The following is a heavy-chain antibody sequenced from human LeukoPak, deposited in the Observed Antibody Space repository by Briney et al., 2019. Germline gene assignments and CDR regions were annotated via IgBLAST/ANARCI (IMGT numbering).Heavy chain of an antibody. D-gene: IGHD6-6*01. CDR1: GFTFGDYS. CDR2: IHRDGRI. CDR3: ARDSGSSSWAYS. J-gene: IGHJ4*02. Sequence: PGGSLRLSCTGSGFTFGDYSMSWFRQAPGKGLEWVCVIHRDGRIEYADSVKGRFTVSRDTSENTLSLQMNSLRDEDTAVYYCARDSGSSSWAYSWGQGTLVTVSS. V-gene: IGHV3-66*01.